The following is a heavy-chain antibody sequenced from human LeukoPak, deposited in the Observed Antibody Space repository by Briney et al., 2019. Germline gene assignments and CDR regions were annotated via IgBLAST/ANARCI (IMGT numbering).Heavy chain of an antibody. V-gene: IGHV3-21*01. CDR3: AREDDSDGDYVGIDP. D-gene: IGHD4-17*01. Sequence: KPGGSLRLSCAASGFTFSSYSMNWVRRAPGKGLEWVSSISSSSSYIYYADSVKGRFTISRDNAKNSLYLQMNSLRAEDTAVYYCAREDDSDGDYVGIDPWGQGTLVTVSS. CDR1: GFTFSSYS. CDR2: ISSSSSYI. J-gene: IGHJ5*02.